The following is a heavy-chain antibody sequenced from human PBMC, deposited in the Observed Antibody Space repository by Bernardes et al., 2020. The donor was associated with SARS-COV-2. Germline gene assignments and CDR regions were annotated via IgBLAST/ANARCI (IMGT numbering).Heavy chain of an antibody. J-gene: IGHJ4*02. V-gene: IGHV3-7*01. D-gene: IGHD3-22*01. CDR3: ARPANDYDSSGFYV. Sequence: GGSLRLSCAASGFTFSDYWMTWVRQAPGKGLEWVANIKKDGSDKYYVDSVKGRFTISRDNARNSLYLQMNSLSVEDTAVYYCARPANDYDSSGFYVWGQGTLVTVSS. CDR2: IKKDGSDK. CDR1: GFTFSDYW.